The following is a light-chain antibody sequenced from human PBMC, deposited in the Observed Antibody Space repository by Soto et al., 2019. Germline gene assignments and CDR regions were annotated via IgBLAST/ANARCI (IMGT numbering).Light chain of an antibody. Sequence: SYELAQPPSVSVSPAQTARITCSGDALPKQYAYWYQQKPGQAPVLVIYKDSERPSGIPERFSGSSSGTTVTLTISGVQAEDEADYYCQSADSSGTYVVFGGGTKVTVL. CDR1: ALPKQY. CDR2: KDS. CDR3: QSADSSGTYVV. J-gene: IGLJ2*01. V-gene: IGLV3-25*02.